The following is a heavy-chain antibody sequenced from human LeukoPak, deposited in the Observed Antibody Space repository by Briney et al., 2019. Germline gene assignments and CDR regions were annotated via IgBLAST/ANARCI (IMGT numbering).Heavy chain of an antibody. CDR1: GGTFSSYA. V-gene: IGHV1-69*04. CDR2: IIPILGIA. Sequence: SVKVSCKASGGTFSSYAISWVRQAPGQGLEWMGRIIPILGIANYAQKFQGRVTITADKSTSTAYMELSSLRSEDTAVYYCARSPTVVXXXDYWGQGTLVTVSS. D-gene: IGHD2-15*01. CDR3: ARSPTVVXXXDY. J-gene: IGHJ4*02.